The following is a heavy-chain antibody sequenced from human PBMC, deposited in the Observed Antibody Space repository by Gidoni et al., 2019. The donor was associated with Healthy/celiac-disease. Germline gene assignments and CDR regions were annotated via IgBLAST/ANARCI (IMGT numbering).Heavy chain of an antibody. Sequence: QVQLVQSGAEVKKPGASVKVSCTASGYTFTSYGISWVRQAPGQGLEWMGWISAYNGNTNYAQKLQGRVTMTTDTSTSTAYMELRSLRSDDTAVYYCARDQCSSTSCYWGFGVGAFDIWGQGTMVTVSS. D-gene: IGHD2-2*01. J-gene: IGHJ3*02. CDR2: ISAYNGNT. CDR1: GYTFTSYG. V-gene: IGHV1-18*01. CDR3: ARDQCSSTSCYWGFGVGAFDI.